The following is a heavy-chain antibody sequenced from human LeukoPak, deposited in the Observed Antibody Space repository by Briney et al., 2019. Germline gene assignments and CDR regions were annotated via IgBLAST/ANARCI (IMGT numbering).Heavy chain of an antibody. V-gene: IGHV3-30*04. CDR1: GFTFSSYA. CDR3: ARNYYDSSGDLDY. D-gene: IGHD3-22*01. J-gene: IGHJ4*02. CDR2: ISYDGSNK. Sequence: PGGSLRLSCAASGFTFSSYAMSWVRQAPGKGLEWVAVISYDGSNKYYADSVKGRFTISRDNSKNTLYLQMNSLRAEDTAVYYCARNYYDSSGDLDYWGQGTLVTVSS.